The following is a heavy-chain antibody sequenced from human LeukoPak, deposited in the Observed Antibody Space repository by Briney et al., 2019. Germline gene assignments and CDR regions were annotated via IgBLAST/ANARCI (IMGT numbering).Heavy chain of an antibody. CDR1: GYSISSGYY. CDR2: IYHSGST. CDR3: ARDQRSGGSFDY. V-gene: IGHV4-38-2*02. J-gene: IGHJ4*01. D-gene: IGHD2-15*01. Sequence: SETLSLTCAVSGYSISSGYYWGWIRQPPGKGLEWIGSIYHSGSTYYNPSLKSRVTISVDTSKNQFSLKLSSVTAADTAVYYRARDQRSGGSFDYWGHGTLVTVSS.